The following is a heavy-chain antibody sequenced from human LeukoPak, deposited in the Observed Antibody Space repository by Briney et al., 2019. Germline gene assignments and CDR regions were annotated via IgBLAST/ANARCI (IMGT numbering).Heavy chain of an antibody. D-gene: IGHD1-1*01. Sequence: QAGGSLRLSCAASGFTFSSYGMHWVRQAPGKGLEWAAVISYDGSNKYYADSVKGRFTISRDNSKNTLYLQMNSLRAQDTAVYYCAKDIDGAGTLGPWGQGTLVTVSS. CDR1: GFTFSSYG. J-gene: IGHJ5*02. CDR2: ISYDGSNK. V-gene: IGHV3-30*18. CDR3: AKDIDGAGTLGP.